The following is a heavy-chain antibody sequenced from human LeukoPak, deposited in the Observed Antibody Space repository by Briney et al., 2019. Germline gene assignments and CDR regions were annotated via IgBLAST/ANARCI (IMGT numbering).Heavy chain of an antibody. Sequence: GGSLRLSCVASGFDFSNYGMHWVRQAPGKGLEWVSLISDDGSDQYYAESVKGRFSISRDSSKNTLYLQMTSLRPDDTAVYFCAQRVPAPLFHNWGQGTLVTVSS. CDR2: ISDDGSDQ. CDR1: GFDFSNYG. V-gene: IGHV3-30*18. D-gene: IGHD2-2*01. CDR3: AQRVPAPLFHN. J-gene: IGHJ4*02.